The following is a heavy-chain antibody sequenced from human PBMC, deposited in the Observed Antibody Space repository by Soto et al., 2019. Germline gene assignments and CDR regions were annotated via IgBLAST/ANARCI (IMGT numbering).Heavy chain of an antibody. D-gene: IGHD1-20*01. CDR3: AKELATASFITIDY. CDR1: GFTFTAYH. CDR2: IDSASDT. J-gene: IGHJ4*02. Sequence: PGGSLRLSCTASGFTFTAYHMSWVRQAPGKGLEWVSAIDSASDTHYADSVKGRFTISRDNSKNTLYLQMNSLRAEDTAIYYCAKELATASFITIDYWGQGVLVTSPQ. V-gene: IGHV3-23*01.